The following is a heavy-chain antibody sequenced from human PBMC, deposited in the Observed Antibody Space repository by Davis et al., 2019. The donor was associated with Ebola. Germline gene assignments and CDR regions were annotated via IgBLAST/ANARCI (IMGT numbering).Heavy chain of an antibody. CDR1: GFTFSSYS. Sequence: PGGSLRLSCAASGFTFSSYSMNWVRQAPGKGLEWVSSISSSSSYIYYADSVKGRFTISRDNAKNSLYLQMNSLRAEDTAVYYCARDMGYGDYPYYYYYMDVWGKGTTVTVSS. J-gene: IGHJ6*03. V-gene: IGHV3-21*01. CDR2: ISSSSSYI. D-gene: IGHD4-17*01. CDR3: ARDMGYGDYPYYYYYMDV.